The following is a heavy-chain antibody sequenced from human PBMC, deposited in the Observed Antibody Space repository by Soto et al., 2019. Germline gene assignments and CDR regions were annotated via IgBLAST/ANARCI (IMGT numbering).Heavy chain of an antibody. CDR2: IIPILGIA. CDR3: ARERYCSGGSCYHYFDY. Sequence: QVQLVQSGAEVKKPGSSVKVSCKASGGTFSSYTISWVRQAPGQGLEWMGRIIPILGIANYAQKFQGRVTITADKSTSTGYMELSSLRSEDTAVYYCARERYCSGGSCYHYFDYWGQGPLVTVSS. J-gene: IGHJ4*02. D-gene: IGHD2-15*01. V-gene: IGHV1-69*08. CDR1: GGTFSSYT.